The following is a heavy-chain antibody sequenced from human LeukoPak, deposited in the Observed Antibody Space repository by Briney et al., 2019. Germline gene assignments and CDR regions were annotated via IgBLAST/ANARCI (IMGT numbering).Heavy chain of an antibody. CDR1: GFTFSSYG. Sequence: PGGSLRLSCAASGFTFSSYGMHWVRQAPGKGPEWVAFIRYDGSNKYYADSVKGRFTISRDNSKNTLYLQMNSLRAEDTAVYYCAKDRAGGSYAGDYWGQGTLVTVSS. V-gene: IGHV3-30*02. CDR2: IRYDGSNK. CDR3: AKDRAGGSYAGDY. D-gene: IGHD1-26*01. J-gene: IGHJ4*02.